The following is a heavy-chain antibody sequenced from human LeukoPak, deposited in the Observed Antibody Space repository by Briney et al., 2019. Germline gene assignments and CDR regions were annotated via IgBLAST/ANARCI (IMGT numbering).Heavy chain of an antibody. CDR3: ARETRHCSSTSCSSLEYFQH. Sequence: RGSLRLSCAASGFTFSSYTMNWVRQAPGKGLEWVSSISSGSSYIYYADSVKGRFTISRDNAKNSLYLQVNSLRAEDTAVYYCARETRHCSSTSCSSLEYFQHWGQGTLVTVSS. J-gene: IGHJ1*01. V-gene: IGHV3-21*01. D-gene: IGHD2-2*01. CDR1: GFTFSSYT. CDR2: ISSGSSYI.